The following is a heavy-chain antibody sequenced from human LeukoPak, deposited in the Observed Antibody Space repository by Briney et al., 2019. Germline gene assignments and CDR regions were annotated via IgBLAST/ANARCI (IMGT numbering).Heavy chain of an antibody. V-gene: IGHV3-66*01. CDR2: IYTDGST. D-gene: IGHD2/OR15-2a*01. CDR1: RFTAITNK. J-gene: IGHJ4*02. CDR3: ARGYVSCNMAFDY. Sequence: GGSLRLSCTSPRFTAITNKMKRVRQAPGKGLEWVSTIYTDGSTYYADSVKGRFTISRDNSKETLYLQMDSLKADDTAVYYCARGYVSCNMAFDYWGQGTLVTVSS.